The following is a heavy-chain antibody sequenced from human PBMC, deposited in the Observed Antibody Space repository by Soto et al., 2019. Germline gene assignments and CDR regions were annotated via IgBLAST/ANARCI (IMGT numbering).Heavy chain of an antibody. CDR1: GFTFSSYG. CDR2: ISYDGSNK. J-gene: IGHJ4*02. V-gene: IGHV3-30*18. D-gene: IGHD3-16*01. CDR3: AKDYTGGEY. Sequence: QVQLVESGGGVVQPGRSLRLSCAASGFTFSSYGMHWVRQAPGKGLEWVAVISYDGSNKYYADSVKGRFTISRDNSKNTRYLQMNSLRAEDTAVYYCAKDYTGGEYWGQGTLVTVSS.